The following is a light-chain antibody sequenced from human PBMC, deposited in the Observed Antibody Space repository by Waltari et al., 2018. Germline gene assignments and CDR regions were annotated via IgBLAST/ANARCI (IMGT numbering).Light chain of an antibody. CDR1: ALPKRF. CDR3: QSADSSGTYLWV. J-gene: IGLJ3*02. CDR2: KDN. Sequence: SYELTQPPSVSVSPGQTARITCSGDALPKRFSYWYQQKPGQAPVLVMYKDNERPSGIPERFSGSSSGTTVTLTISGVQAEDEADYYCQSADSSGTYLWVFGGGTKLTVL. V-gene: IGLV3-25*03.